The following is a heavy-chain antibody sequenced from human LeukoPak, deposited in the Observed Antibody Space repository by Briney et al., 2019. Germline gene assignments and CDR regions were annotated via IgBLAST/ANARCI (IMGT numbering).Heavy chain of an antibody. CDR1: GFTFSSYA. V-gene: IGHV3-30-3*01. CDR3: ARDLGISSGGYLDY. J-gene: IGHJ4*02. CDR2: ISYDGSNK. Sequence: RGSLRLSCAASGFTFSSYAMHWVRQAPGKGLERVAVISYDGSNKYYADSVKGRFTISRDNSKNTLYLQMNSLRAEDTAVYYCARDLGISSGGYLDYWGQGTLVTVSS. D-gene: IGHD6-19*01.